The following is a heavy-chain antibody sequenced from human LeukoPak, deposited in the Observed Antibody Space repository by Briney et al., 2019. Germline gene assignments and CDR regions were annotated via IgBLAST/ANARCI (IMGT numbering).Heavy chain of an antibody. J-gene: IGHJ5*02. CDR2: ISSSSSTI. CDR3: ARGSGSWYLNWFDP. CDR1: GFTFSSYS. D-gene: IGHD6-13*01. Sequence: GGSLRLSCAASGFTFSSYSMNWVRQAPGKGLEWVSYISSSSSTIYYADSVKGRFTISRDNAKNSLYLQMNSLRAEDTAVYYCARGSGSWYLNWFDPWGQGTLVTVSS. V-gene: IGHV3-48*04.